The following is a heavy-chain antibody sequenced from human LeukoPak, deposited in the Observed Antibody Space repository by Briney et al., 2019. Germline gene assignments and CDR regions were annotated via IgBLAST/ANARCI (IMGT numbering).Heavy chain of an antibody. V-gene: IGHV4-31*03. J-gene: IGHJ3*02. Sequence: SETLSLTCTVSGGSISSGGYYWSWIRQHPGKGLEWIGYIYYSGSTYYNPSLKSRVTISVDTSKNQFSLKLSSVTAADTAVYYCARGGSIEGATPHDTFDIWGQGTMVTVSS. CDR2: IYYSGST. D-gene: IGHD1-26*01. CDR1: GGSISSGGYY. CDR3: ARGGSIEGATPHDTFDI.